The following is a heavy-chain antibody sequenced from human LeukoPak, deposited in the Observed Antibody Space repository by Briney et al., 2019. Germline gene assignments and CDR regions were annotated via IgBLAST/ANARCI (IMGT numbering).Heavy chain of an antibody. CDR3: ARDPVTVTTFFDY. CDR1: GFTFSDYY. D-gene: IGHD4-11*01. V-gene: IGHV3-11*04. Sequence: PGGSLRLSCAASGFTFSDYYMSRIRQAPGKGLEWVSYISSSGSTIYYADSVKGRFTISRDNAKNSLYLQMNSLRAEDTAVYYCARDPVTVTTFFDYWGQGTLVTVSS. J-gene: IGHJ4*02. CDR2: ISSSGSTI.